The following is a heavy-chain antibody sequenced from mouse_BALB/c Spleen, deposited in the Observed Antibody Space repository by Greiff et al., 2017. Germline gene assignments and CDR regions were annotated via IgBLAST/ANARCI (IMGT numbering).Heavy chain of an antibody. CDR3: ARRSYGTYAMDY. D-gene: IGHD1-2*01. V-gene: IGHV1S81*02. J-gene: IGHJ4*01. CDR2: INPSNGRT. Sequence: VQLQQPGAELVKPGASVKLSCKASGYTFTSYWMHWVKQRPGQGLEWIGEINPSNGRTNYNEKFKSKATLTVDKSSSTAYMQLSSLTSEDSAVYYCARRSYGTYAMDYWGQGTSVTVSS. CDR1: GYTFTSYW.